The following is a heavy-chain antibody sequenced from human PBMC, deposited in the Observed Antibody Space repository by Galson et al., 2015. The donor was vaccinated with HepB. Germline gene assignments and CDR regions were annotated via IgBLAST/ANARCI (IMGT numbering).Heavy chain of an antibody. V-gene: IGHV3-23*01. Sequence: SLRLSCAASGFTFSSYVTSWVRQAPGQGLEWVSGISGSGYSTYYADSVKGRFTISRDNSKNTLFLQLNSLRAEDTAIYYCTKDTRSRYSTSSACYYYYGLDVWGQGTTVTVSS. D-gene: IGHD6-6*01. CDR3: TKDTRSRYSTSSACYYYYGLDV. CDR1: GFTFSSYV. J-gene: IGHJ6*02. CDR2: ISGSGYST.